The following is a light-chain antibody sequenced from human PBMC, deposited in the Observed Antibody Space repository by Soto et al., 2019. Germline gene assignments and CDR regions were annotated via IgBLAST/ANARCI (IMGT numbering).Light chain of an antibody. Sequence: EIVLTQSPATLSVFPGEKATLSCGASQSVSNNLAWYHQKPGQAPRPLIYGASTRATGVPARFSGSGSGTEFTLTISSLQSEDFAVYYCQQYHNWPPITFGQGTRLEIK. CDR3: QQYHNWPPIT. CDR1: QSVSNN. V-gene: IGKV3-15*01. J-gene: IGKJ5*01. CDR2: GAS.